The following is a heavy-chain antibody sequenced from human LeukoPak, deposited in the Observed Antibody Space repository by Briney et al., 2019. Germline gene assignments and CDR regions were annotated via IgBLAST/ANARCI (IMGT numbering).Heavy chain of an antibody. J-gene: IGHJ3*02. Sequence: AGGSLRLSCVGSGFTFRSHWVNWVRQSPRKGLEGVANIKPDGIDKYYVDSARGRFTVSRDNAKNSAFLQMNSLRAEDTAIYYCATISAQTFDIWGQGTLVSVSS. CDR2: IKPDGIDK. D-gene: IGHD5-24*01. CDR1: GFTFRSHW. CDR3: ATISAQTFDI. V-gene: IGHV3-7*01.